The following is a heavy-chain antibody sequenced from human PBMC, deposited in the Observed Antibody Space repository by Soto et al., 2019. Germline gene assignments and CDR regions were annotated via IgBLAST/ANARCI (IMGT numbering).Heavy chain of an antibody. Sequence: ASVKVSCKASGYTLTSYGISWVRLAPGQGLEWMGWISAYNGNTNYAQKFQDRVTMTTDTSTSTAYMELRSLISDDTAVYYCARGAWEFDYWGQGTLVTVSS. CDR3: ARGAWEFDY. CDR1: GYTLTSYG. D-gene: IGHD1-26*01. CDR2: ISAYNGNT. V-gene: IGHV1-18*01. J-gene: IGHJ4*02.